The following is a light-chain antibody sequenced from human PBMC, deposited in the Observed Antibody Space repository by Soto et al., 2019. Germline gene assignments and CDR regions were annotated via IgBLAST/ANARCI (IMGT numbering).Light chain of an antibody. Sequence: VLTQSPGPLSLSPGERATPSCRGSPSVSSNYLAWYQQKPGQAPRLLIYGASTRATGIPARFSGSGSGTEFTLTISSLQSEDFAVDYCQQYNNWPPAFGGGTKVDIK. J-gene: IGKJ4*01. CDR1: PSVSSN. V-gene: IGKV3-15*01. CDR2: GAS. CDR3: QQYNNWPPA.